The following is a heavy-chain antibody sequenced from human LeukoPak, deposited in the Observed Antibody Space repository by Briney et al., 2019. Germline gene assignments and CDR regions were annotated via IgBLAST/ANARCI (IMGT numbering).Heavy chain of an antibody. Sequence: PGGSLRLSCAASGFNFASYAMYWVRQAPGRGLECVASISYDGRDKYYVDSVKGRFFISKDSSMSTMYLEMNSLSPEDTALYYCVRDLYSRSPYFDVWGQGTLVTVSS. V-gene: IGHV3-30*03. CDR1: GFNFASYA. J-gene: IGHJ4*02. CDR2: ISYDGRDK. D-gene: IGHD2-21*01. CDR3: VRDLYSRSPYFDV.